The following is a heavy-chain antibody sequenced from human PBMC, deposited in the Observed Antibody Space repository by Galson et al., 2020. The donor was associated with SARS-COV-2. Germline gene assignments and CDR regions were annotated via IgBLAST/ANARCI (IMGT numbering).Heavy chain of an antibody. V-gene: IGHV1-18*01. D-gene: IGHD7-27*01. CDR2: ISPYNGNT. CDR3: ARSWGREHSDY. Sequence: ASVKVSCKASCYTITSFTINCVRQAPGQGLQWMVWISPYNGNTNYAEKIQGRVTMTTDTSTGTAYMELRSLRSDDTAVYYCARSWGREHSDYWGQGTLVTVSS. CDR1: CYTITSFT. J-gene: IGHJ4*02.